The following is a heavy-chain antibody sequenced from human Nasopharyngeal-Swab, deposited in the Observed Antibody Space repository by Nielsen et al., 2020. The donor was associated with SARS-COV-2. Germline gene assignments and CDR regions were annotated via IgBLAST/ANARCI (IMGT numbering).Heavy chain of an antibody. CDR2: INHSGST. J-gene: IGHJ4*02. CDR3: ARGSVVPAAPAVDYFDY. D-gene: IGHD2-2*01. Sequence: IRQGPGKGLEWIGEINHSGSTNYNPSLKSRVTISVDTSKNQFSLKLSSVTAADTAVYYCARGSVVPAAPAVDYFDYWGQGTLVTVSS. V-gene: IGHV4-34*01.